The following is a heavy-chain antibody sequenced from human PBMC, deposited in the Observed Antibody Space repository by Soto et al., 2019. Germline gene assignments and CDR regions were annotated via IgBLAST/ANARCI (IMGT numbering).Heavy chain of an antibody. V-gene: IGHV4-30-4*01. D-gene: IGHD4-17*01. J-gene: IGHJ2*01. CDR1: GGSISGGVYY. Sequence: QVQLQESGPGLVKPSETLSLTCTVSGGSISGGVYYWSWIRQPPGKGLGWIGYIYDSGSTYYNPSLKSRVTISVDTAKNQFSLRLSSVNAADTAVYYCAREIIPLTTDWYFDLWGRGALVTVSS. CDR3: AREIIPLTTDWYFDL. CDR2: IYDSGST.